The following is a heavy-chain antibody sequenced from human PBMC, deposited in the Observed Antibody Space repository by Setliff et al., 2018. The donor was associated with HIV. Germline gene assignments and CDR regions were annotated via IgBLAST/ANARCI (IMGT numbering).Heavy chain of an antibody. V-gene: IGHV3-7*04. CDR3: ARDPAFGAFDI. D-gene: IGHD3-10*01. CDR1: GFTFSTYW. J-gene: IGHJ3*02. CDR2: IKQDGSEK. Sequence: GGSLRLSCAASGFTFSTYWMSWVRQAPGKGLEWVANIKQDGSEKGYADSVKGRFSISRDNAKNSLYLQMSSLRTEDTAVYFCARDPAFGAFDIWGQGTMVTVSS.